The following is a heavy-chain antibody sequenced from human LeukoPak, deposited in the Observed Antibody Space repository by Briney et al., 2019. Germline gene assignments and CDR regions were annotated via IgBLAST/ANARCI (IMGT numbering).Heavy chain of an antibody. CDR1: GFTFSDYA. CDR2: ISGSGGST. V-gene: IGHV3-23*01. J-gene: IGHJ4*02. D-gene: IGHD3-10*01. CDR3: AKSPGGYSPRGVFSPFDY. Sequence: GASLRLSCAASGFTFSDYAMSWVRQAPGKGLEWVSGISGSGGSTYSADSVKGRFTISRDSSKNTLYLQMNSLRAEDTAVYYCAKSPGGYSPRGVFSPFDYWGQGTLVTVSS.